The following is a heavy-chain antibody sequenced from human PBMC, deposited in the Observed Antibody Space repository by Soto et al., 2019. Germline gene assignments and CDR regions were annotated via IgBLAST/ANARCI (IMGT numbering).Heavy chain of an antibody. CDR3: VKQAVGSMSSE. CDR1: GAPISSLTYY. D-gene: IGHD6-6*01. Sequence: SETLSLTCAVSGAPISSLTYYWVWIRQPPGKGLEWIGTISLGGTTYYSPSLKSRLTASLDTSSNQVSLILSSVTVTDTAVYFCVKQAVGSMSSEWGPGTLVTVS. CDR2: ISLGGTT. V-gene: IGHV4-39*01. J-gene: IGHJ4*02.